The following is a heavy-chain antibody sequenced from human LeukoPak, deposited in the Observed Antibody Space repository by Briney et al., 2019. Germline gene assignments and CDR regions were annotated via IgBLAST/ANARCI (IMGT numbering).Heavy chain of an antibody. CDR1: GGSISSYY. Sequence: ETLSLTXTVSGGSISSYYWSWIRRPPGKGLEWIGYIYYSGSTNYNPSLKSRVTISVDTSKNQFSLKLSSVTAADTAVYYCARFLHSYGFDYWGQGTLVTVSS. V-gene: IGHV4-59*08. J-gene: IGHJ4*02. CDR3: ARFLHSYGFDY. CDR2: IYYSGST. D-gene: IGHD5-18*01.